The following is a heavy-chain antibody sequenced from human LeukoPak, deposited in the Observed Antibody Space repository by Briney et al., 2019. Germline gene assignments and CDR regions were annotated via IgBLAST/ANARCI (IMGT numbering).Heavy chain of an antibody. CDR2: IIPIFGTA. CDR1: GGTFSSYA. J-gene: IGHJ6*03. D-gene: IGHD4-11*01. Sequence: ASVKVSCKASGGTFSSYAISWVRQAPRQGLEWMGGIIPIFGTANYAQKFQGRVTITADKSTSTAYMELSSLRSEDTAVYYCARGLDGFTRDYTYYYYMDVWGKGTTVTVSS. V-gene: IGHV1-69*06. CDR3: ARGLDGFTRDYTYYYYMDV.